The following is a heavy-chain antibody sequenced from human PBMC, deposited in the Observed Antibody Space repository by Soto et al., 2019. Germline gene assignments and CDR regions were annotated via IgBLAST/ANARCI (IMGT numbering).Heavy chain of an antibody. Sequence: PGGSLRLSCADSGFTFSREWMSWVRQAPVRGLEWVAHIKADSTDIYYVDSVKGRFTISRDNSKNTLYLQMNSLRAEDTAVYYCAKSEVPDIDFFGMDVLGQRTTVTVSS. CDR2: IKADSTDI. J-gene: IGHJ6*02. D-gene: IGHD3-3*01. V-gene: IGHV3-7*02. CDR3: AKSEVPDIDFFGMDV. CDR1: GFTFSREW.